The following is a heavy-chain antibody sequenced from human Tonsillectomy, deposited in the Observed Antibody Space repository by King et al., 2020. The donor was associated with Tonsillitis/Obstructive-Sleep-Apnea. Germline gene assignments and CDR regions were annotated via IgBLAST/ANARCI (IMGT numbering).Heavy chain of an antibody. CDR2: VNHSGST. J-gene: IGHJ4*02. Sequence: VQLQQWGAGLLKPSETLSLTCAVYGGSFSGYFWSWIRQSSGKGLEWIGEVNHSGSTNYNPSLKSRVTISVDTSKNQFSLKLSSVTAADTAVYYCACTHSSGWYWHFDDWGQGTLVTVSS. D-gene: IGHD6-19*01. CDR3: ACTHSSGWYWHFDD. CDR1: GGSFSGYF. V-gene: IGHV4-34*01.